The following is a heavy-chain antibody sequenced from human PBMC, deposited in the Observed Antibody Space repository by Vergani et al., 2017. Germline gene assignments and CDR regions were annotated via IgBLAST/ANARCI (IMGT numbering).Heavy chain of an antibody. Sequence: QVQLVQSGAEVKKPGASVKVSCKASGYTFTSYYMHWVRQAPGQGLEWMGIINPSGGSTSYAQKFQGRVTMTRDTSTSTVYMELSSLRAEDTAVYYCARDYSFGWPPPLYGMDVWGQGTTVTVSS. CDR2: INPSGGST. CDR3: ARDYSFGWPPPLYGMDV. V-gene: IGHV1-46*01. CDR1: GYTFTSYY. D-gene: IGHD1-26*01. J-gene: IGHJ6*02.